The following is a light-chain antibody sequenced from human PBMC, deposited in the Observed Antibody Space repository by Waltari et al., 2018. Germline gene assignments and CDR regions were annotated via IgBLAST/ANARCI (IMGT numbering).Light chain of an antibody. CDR2: ENT. CDR3: QAWDSSTGV. CDR1: KLGYKY. V-gene: IGLV3-1*01. J-gene: IGLJ1*01. Sequence: SYELTQPPSVSVSPGQTASITCSGDKLGYKYACWYQQRPGQSPVLVIYENTKRPSGIPGRFAGSNSGNTATLTISGAQAMDEADYYCQAWDSSTGVFGTGTKVTVL.